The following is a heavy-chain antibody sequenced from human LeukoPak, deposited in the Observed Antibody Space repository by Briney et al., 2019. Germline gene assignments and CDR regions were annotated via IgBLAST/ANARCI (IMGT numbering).Heavy chain of an antibody. V-gene: IGHV4-59*01. CDR1: GASISSYY. Sequence: SETLSLTCTVSGASISSYYWSWIRQPPGKGLEWIGYIYYTGSTNSNPSLKRRPTISLDTSKNQFSLKVSSVTAADTVVYSFAAVGPGLDYWGQGTLVTVSS. CDR2: IYYTGST. D-gene: IGHD1-26*01. J-gene: IGHJ4*02. CDR3: AAVGPGLDY.